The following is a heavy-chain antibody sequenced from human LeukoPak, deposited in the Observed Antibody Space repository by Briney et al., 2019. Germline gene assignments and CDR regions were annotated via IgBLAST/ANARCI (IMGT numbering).Heavy chain of an antibody. Sequence: PSETLSLTCTVSGGSISSYYWSWIRQPPGKGLEWIGYIYYSGSTNYNPSLKSRVTISVDTSKNQFSLKLSSVTAADTAVYYCARNRDGYKYDDYWGQGTLVTVSS. J-gene: IGHJ4*02. V-gene: IGHV4-59*01. CDR2: IYYSGST. CDR1: GGSISSYY. CDR3: ARNRDGYKYDDY. D-gene: IGHD5-24*01.